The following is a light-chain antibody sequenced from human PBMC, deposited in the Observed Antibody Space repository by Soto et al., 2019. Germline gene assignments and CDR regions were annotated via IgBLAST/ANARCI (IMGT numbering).Light chain of an antibody. J-gene: IGLJ2*01. CDR2: EAR. V-gene: IGLV2-11*01. CDR1: SSDVGSYVH. CDR3: CSSAGRGTWI. Sequence: QSALTQPRSVSGSPGHSVTISCTGSSSDVGSYVHVSWYQHHPSKAPKLIIYEARRRPSGVPDRFSGSKSGNTASLTVSGLQVEDEADYYCCSSAGRGTWIFGGGTQLTVL.